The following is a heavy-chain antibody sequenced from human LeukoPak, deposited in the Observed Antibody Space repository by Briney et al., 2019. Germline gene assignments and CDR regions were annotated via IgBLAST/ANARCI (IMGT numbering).Heavy chain of an antibody. D-gene: IGHD6-13*01. J-gene: IGHJ4*02. Sequence: GGSLRLSCAASGFSFSSYSMNWVRQAPGKGLEWVGRIKSKTDGGTTDYAAPVKGRFTISRDDPKNTLYLQMNSLKTEDTAVYYCAKDRPGYSNLWAYWGQGTLVTVSS. V-gene: IGHV3-15*01. CDR1: GFSFSSYS. CDR2: IKSKTDGGTT. CDR3: AKDRPGYSNLWAY.